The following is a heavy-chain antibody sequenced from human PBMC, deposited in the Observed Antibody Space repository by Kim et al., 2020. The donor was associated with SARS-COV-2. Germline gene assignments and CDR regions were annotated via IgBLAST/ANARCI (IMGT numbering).Heavy chain of an antibody. CDR1: GGSISNYY. J-gene: IGHJ4*01. V-gene: IGHV4-59*08. D-gene: IGHD2-15*01. CDR2: IYNSGNT. Sequence: SETLSLTCTVSGGSISNYYWSWIRQPPGKGLEWIGYIYNSGNTNYNPSLKSRVTISVDTSKNQFSLKLTSVTAADTAVYYCSRRVAVMTYFDYWGHGSL. CDR3: SRRVAVMTYFDY.